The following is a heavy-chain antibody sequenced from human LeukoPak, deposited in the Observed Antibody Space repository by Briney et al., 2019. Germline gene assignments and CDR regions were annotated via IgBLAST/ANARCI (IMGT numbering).Heavy chain of an antibody. CDR1: GGSIISSSYY. V-gene: IGHV4-39*01. Sequence: PSETLSLTCSVSGGSIISSSYYWGWIRQPPGKGLEWIATINYSGTTHYNPSLKSRVTISVDTSKNQFSLKLSSVTAADTAVYYCASRYSSGWYAVGWFDPWGQGTLVTVSS. CDR2: INYSGTT. J-gene: IGHJ5*02. D-gene: IGHD6-19*01. CDR3: ASRYSSGWYAVGWFDP.